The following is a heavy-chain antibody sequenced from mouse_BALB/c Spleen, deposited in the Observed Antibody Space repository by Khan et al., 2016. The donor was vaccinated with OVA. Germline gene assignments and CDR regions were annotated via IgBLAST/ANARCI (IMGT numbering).Heavy chain of an antibody. CDR2: INPRSSYT. J-gene: IGHJ4*01. Sequence: QVQLKESGAELARPGASVKMSCKASGYTFTSNTIHWVKQRPGQGLEWIGYINPRSSYTTYNQKFTDKATLTADKSSNTAYIQLISLTSEDSAVYYCARRTTGYPLDYWGQGTSVTVSS. CDR1: GYTFTSNT. V-gene: IGHV1-4*01. CDR3: ARRTTGYPLDY. D-gene: IGHD2-14*01.